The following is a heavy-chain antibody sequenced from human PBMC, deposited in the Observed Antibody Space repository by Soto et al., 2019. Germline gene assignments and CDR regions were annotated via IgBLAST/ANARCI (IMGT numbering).Heavy chain of an antibody. CDR2: ISAYNGNT. Sequence: ASVKVSCKASGYTFTSYGISWVRQAPGQGLEWMGWISAYNGNTNYAQKLQGRVTMTTDTSTSTAYMELRSLRSDDTAVYYCARDSPIVVVPAAISDAFDIWGQGTVVT. CDR1: GYTFTSYG. D-gene: IGHD2-2*01. V-gene: IGHV1-18*04. J-gene: IGHJ3*02. CDR3: ARDSPIVVVPAAISDAFDI.